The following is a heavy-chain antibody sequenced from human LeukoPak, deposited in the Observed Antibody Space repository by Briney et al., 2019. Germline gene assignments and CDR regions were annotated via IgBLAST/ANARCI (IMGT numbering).Heavy chain of an antibody. Sequence: SETLSLTCTVSGGSISSYYWSWIRQPPGKGLEWIGYIFYSGSTNYNPSLKSRVTVSVDTSKNQFSLKLSSVTAADTAVYYCARVFSYPLRAPFDPWGQGTLVTVSS. CDR3: ARVFSYPLRAPFDP. V-gene: IGHV4-59*01. D-gene: IGHD3-3*01. CDR1: GGSISSYY. J-gene: IGHJ5*02. CDR2: IFYSGST.